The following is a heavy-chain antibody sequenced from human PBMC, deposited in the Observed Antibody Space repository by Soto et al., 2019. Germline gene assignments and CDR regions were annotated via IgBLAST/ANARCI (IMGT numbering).Heavy chain of an antibody. CDR2: ITYAGSNK. D-gene: IGHD6-19*01. Sequence: QVQLVESGGGVVQPGTSLRLSCAASGFTFSSYGMHWVRQAPGKGLEWVALITYAGSNKNYADSVKGRFTISRDNSKNTLYLQMNSLRPEDTAVYYCARSEQYQVFAFDILGQGTMVTASS. CDR1: GFTFSSYG. V-gene: IGHV3-30*03. CDR3: ARSEQYQVFAFDI. J-gene: IGHJ3*02.